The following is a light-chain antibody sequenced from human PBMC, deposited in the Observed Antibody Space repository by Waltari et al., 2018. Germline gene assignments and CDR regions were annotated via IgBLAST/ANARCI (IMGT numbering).Light chain of an antibody. CDR2: GAS. CDR3: QQYGNSPYP. Sequence: EMVLTQSPGTLSLSPGERATLSCRASQSVSSSYLAWYQQKPGQAPRLLIYGASSRATGIPDRFSGSGSGTDFTLTISRLEPEDFAVYYCQQYGNSPYPFGQGTKLEIK. V-gene: IGKV3-20*01. J-gene: IGKJ2*01. CDR1: QSVSSSY.